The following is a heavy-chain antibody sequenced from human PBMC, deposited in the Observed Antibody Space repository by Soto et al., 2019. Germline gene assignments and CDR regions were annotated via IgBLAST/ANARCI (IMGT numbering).Heavy chain of an antibody. J-gene: IGHJ6*03. V-gene: IGHV4-59*01. CDR2: IYYSGST. D-gene: IGHD3-10*01. CDR3: ARGGFYYGSGSYNSYYMDV. Sequence: SETLSVTCTVAGGSISSYYWSWIRQPPGKGLELIGYIYYSGSTNYNPSLKSRVTTLVDTSRNQFSLKLSSVTAADTAVYYCARGGFYYGSGSYNSYYMDVWGKGTTVTVSS. CDR1: GGSISSYY.